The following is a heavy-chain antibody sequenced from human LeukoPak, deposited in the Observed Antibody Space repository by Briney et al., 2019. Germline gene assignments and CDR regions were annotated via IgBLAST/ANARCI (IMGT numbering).Heavy chain of an antibody. J-gene: IGHJ4*02. V-gene: IGHV4-61*02. CDR1: GGSISSGSYY. D-gene: IGHD3-22*01. CDR2: IYTSGST. Sequence: MSSETLSLTCTVSGGSISSGSYYWSWIRQPAGKGLEWIGRIYTSGSTNYNPSLTSRVTISVDTSKNQFSLKLSSVTAADTAVYYCARDGRDYYDSSGYYEYWGQGTLVTVSS. CDR3: ARDGRDYYDSSGYYEY.